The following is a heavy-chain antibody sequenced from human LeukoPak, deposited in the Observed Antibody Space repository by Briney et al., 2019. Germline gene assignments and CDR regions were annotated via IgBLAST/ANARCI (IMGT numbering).Heavy chain of an antibody. V-gene: IGHV1-18*04. CDR3: ATVRESLYWGGSGSYSEKFQRWFDP. J-gene: IGHJ5*02. D-gene: IGHD3-10*01. CDR2: ISAYNGNT. Sequence: ASVKVSCKASGYTFTGYYMHWVRQAPGQGLEWMGWISAYNGNTNYAQKLQGRVTMTTDTSTSTAYMELRSLRSDDTAVYYCATVRESLYWGGSGSYSEKFQRWFDPWGQGTLVTVSS. CDR1: GYTFTGYY.